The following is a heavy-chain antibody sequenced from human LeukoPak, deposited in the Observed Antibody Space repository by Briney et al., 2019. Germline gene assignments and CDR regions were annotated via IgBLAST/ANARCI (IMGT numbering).Heavy chain of an antibody. Sequence: PGGSLRLSCAASGFTFSDYYMSWVRQAPGKGLEWVSYISSSRSTIYYADSLKGRFTISVDKAKNSLYLQMNSLRVEDTAVYYCARDYKYSFDNWGQGTLVTLSS. J-gene: IGHJ4*02. CDR3: ARDYKYSFDN. CDR1: GFTFSDYY. CDR2: ISSSRSTI. V-gene: IGHV3-11*04. D-gene: IGHD1-1*01.